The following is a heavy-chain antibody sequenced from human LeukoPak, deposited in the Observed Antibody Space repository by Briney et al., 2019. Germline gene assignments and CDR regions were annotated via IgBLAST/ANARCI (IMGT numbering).Heavy chain of an antibody. CDR2: IHPGDSDT. CDR1: GYHFTSYW. D-gene: IGHD4-17*01. CDR3: ARGTVTTSLAVWFDP. J-gene: IGHJ5*02. Sequence: GESLKISCKGSGYHFTSYWIGWARQLPGKGLEWMGIIHPGDSDTRYSPSFQGQVTISADKSISTAYLQWSSLKASDTAMYYCARGTVTTSLAVWFDPWGQGTLVTVSS. V-gene: IGHV5-51*01.